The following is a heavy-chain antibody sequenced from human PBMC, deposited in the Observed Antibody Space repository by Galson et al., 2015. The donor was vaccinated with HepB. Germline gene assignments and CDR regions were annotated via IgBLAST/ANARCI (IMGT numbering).Heavy chain of an antibody. J-gene: IGHJ3*02. D-gene: IGHD3-10*01. Sequence: SLRLSCAASGFTFSSYSMNWVRQAPGKGLEWVSSISSSSSYIYYADSVKGRFTISRDNAKNSLYLQMNSLRAEDTAVYYCARMVRGVNDALDIWGQGTMVTVSS. CDR3: ARMVRGVNDALDI. CDR2: ISSSSSYI. CDR1: GFTFSSYS. V-gene: IGHV3-21*01.